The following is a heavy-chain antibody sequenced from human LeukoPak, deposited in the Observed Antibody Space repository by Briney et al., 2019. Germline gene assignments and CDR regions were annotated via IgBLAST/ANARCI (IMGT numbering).Heavy chain of an antibody. Sequence: PGGSLRLSCAAPGFIFSGYGMSCVRQAPGKGVLWVSYISETTTIIYYTGFVKRCFTISRDNAKNSLFLQLNSLRGEDTAVYYWARDRGYVDYWGQGILVTVSS. CDR1: GFIFSGYG. V-gene: IGHV3-48*01. D-gene: IGHD3-10*01. CDR3: ARDRGYVDY. CDR2: ISETTTII. J-gene: IGHJ4*02.